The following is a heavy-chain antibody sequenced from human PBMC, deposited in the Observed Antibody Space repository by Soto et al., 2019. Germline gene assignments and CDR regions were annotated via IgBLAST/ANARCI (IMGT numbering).Heavy chain of an antibody. V-gene: IGHV1-18*01. CDR3: ARGGSSGWYVGGIYNWFDP. CDR2: ISAYNGNT. Sequence: QVQLVQSGAEVKKPGASVKVSCKASGYTFTSYGISWVRQAPGQGLEWMGWISAYNGNTNYAQKLQGRVTMTTDTXXSXAXXELRSLRSDDTAVYYCARGGSSGWYVGGIYNWFDPWGQGTLVTVSS. J-gene: IGHJ5*02. D-gene: IGHD6-19*01. CDR1: GYTFTSYG.